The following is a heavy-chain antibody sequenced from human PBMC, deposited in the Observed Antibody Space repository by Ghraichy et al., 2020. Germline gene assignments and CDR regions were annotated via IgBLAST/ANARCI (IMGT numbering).Heavy chain of an antibody. CDR1: GFTFSSYA. Sequence: GGSLRLSCAASGFTFSSYAMSWVRQAPGKGLEWVSAISGSGGSTYYADSVKGRFTISRDNSKNTLYLQMNSLRAEDTAVYYCAKDLIEDGWGSAPLSRVGGQGTLVTVSS. CDR3: AKDLIEDGWGSAPLSRV. J-gene: IGHJ4*02. D-gene: IGHD2-21*01. CDR2: ISGSGGST. V-gene: IGHV3-23*01.